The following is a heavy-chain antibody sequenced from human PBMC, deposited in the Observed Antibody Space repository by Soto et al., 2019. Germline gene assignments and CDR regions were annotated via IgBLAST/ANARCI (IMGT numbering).Heavy chain of an antibody. Sequence: QVQLQQWGAGLLKPSETLSLTCAVYGGSFSGYYWSWIRQPPGKGLEWIGEINHSGSTNSNPSLKSRLTLSVDTPTNQFSRKLGSVTAADTAVYYCARDLGFWTVTTSAFDIWGQGTMVTVSS. V-gene: IGHV4-34*01. CDR3: ARDLGFWTVTTSAFDI. D-gene: IGHD4-17*01. CDR2: INHSGST. J-gene: IGHJ3*02. CDR1: GGSFSGYY.